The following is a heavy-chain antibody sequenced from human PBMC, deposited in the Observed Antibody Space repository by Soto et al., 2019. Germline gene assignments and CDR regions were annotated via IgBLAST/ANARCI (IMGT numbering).Heavy chain of an antibody. CDR1: GYTFTSYG. J-gene: IGHJ4*02. Sequence: QVQLVQSGAEVKKPGASVKVSCKASGYTFTSYGISWVRQAPGQGLEWMGWISAYNGNTNYAQKLQGRVTMTTDTSTSTAEMERRSLRSDDTAVYYCARDGGSYWGGYYFDYWGQGTLVTVSS. CDR2: ISAYNGNT. D-gene: IGHD1-26*01. V-gene: IGHV1-18*01. CDR3: ARDGGSYWGGYYFDY.